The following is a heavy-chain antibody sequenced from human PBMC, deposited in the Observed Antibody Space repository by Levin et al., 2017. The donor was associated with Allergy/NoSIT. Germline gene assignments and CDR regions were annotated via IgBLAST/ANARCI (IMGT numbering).Heavy chain of an antibody. V-gene: IGHV3-74*01. D-gene: IGHD2-2*01. CDR3: ARGGCSSTSCLDY. CDR1: GFTFRNFY. CDR2: INSDGTNT. J-gene: IGHJ4*02. Sequence: PGGSLRLSCAASGFTFRNFYMHWVRQAPGKGLVWVSHINSDGTNTNYADSVKGRFTFSRDNAKNTLYLQMNNLRVEDSAVYYCARGGCSSTSCLDYWGQGILVTVSS.